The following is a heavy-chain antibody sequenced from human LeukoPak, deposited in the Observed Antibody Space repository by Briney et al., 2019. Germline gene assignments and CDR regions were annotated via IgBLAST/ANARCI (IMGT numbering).Heavy chain of an antibody. D-gene: IGHD3-22*01. J-gene: IGHJ4*02. Sequence: AASVKVPCKASGGTFSSYAISWVRQAPGQGLEWMGGIIPIFGTANYAQKFQGRATITTDESTSTAYMELSSLRSEDTAVYYCARSSVHDSSGYYYFDYWGQGTLVTVSS. V-gene: IGHV1-69*05. CDR1: GGTFSSYA. CDR2: IIPIFGTA. CDR3: ARSSVHDSSGYYYFDY.